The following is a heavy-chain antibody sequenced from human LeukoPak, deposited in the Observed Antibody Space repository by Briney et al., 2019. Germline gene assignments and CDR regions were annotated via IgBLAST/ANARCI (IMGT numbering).Heavy chain of an antibody. Sequence: QPGRSLRLSCAASGFTFSSYAMHWVRQAPGKGLEWVAVISYDGSNKYYADSVKGRFTISRDNSKNTLYLQMNSLRAEDTAVYYCASQLGISSSWYGDAFDIWGQGTMVTVSS. D-gene: IGHD6-13*01. CDR2: ISYDGSNK. CDR1: GFTFSSYA. V-gene: IGHV3-30-3*01. CDR3: ASQLGISSSWYGDAFDI. J-gene: IGHJ3*02.